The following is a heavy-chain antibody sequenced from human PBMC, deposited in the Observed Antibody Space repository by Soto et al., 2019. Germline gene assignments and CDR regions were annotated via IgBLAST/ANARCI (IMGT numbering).Heavy chain of an antibody. CDR3: ARGTTTLDY. D-gene: IGHD4-17*01. V-gene: IGHV4-59*01. CDR1: GGSISSYY. CDR2: IYYSGST. J-gene: IGHJ4*02. Sequence: SETLSLTCTVSGGSISSYYWSWIRQPPGKGLEWIGYIYYSGSTNYNPSLKSRVTISVDTSKNQFSLKLSSVTAADTAVYYCARGTTTLDYWRQGTLVTVSS.